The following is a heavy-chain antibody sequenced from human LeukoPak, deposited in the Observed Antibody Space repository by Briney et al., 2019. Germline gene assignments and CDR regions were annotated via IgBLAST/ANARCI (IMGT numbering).Heavy chain of an antibody. D-gene: IGHD1-26*01. J-gene: IGHJ4*02. CDR3: ARVKHRELFDY. Sequence: SETLSLTCTVSGYSISSGYYWGWIRQPPGKGLEWIGSIYHSGSTYYNPSLKSRVTISVDTSKNQFSLKLSSVTAADTAVYYCARVKHRELFDYWGQGTLVTVSS. V-gene: IGHV4-38-2*02. CDR2: IYHSGST. CDR1: GYSISSGYY.